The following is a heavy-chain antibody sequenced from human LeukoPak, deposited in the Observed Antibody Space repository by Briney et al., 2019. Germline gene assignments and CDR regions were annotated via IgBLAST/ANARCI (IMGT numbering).Heavy chain of an antibody. V-gene: IGHV3-74*01. Sequence: GGSLSLSCAASGFMFSSNWMHWVRQAPGKGLVWVSRIDSDGSTTNLADSVKGRFTISKDNSKNTLYLQMNSLRAEDTAVYLCVAIVSARPRWGQGTLVTVSS. CDR2: IDSDGSTT. CDR3: VAIVSARPR. CDR1: GFMFSSNW. D-gene: IGHD6-6*01. J-gene: IGHJ4*02.